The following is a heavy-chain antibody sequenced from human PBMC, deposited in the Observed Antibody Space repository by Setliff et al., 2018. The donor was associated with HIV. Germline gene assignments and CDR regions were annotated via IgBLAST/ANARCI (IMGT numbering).Heavy chain of an antibody. CDR1: GYSISSSHY. Sequence: SETLSLTCAVSGYSISSSHYWGWIRQPPGKGLEWIASVYHGGSAYYNPSLKSRVTTSVDTSKNQFSLRLSSVTAADTAVYYCAGGVVALAGKYYYYYMDVWGQGTTVTVSS. J-gene: IGHJ6*03. D-gene: IGHD6-19*01. CDR3: AGGVVALAGKYYYYYMDV. V-gene: IGHV4-38-2*01. CDR2: VYHGGSA.